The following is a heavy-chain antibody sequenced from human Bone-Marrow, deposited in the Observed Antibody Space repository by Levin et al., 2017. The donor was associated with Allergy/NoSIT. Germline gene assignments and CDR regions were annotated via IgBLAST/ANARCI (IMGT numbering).Heavy chain of an antibody. CDR2: IFYTGTT. V-gene: IGHV4-39*02. J-gene: IGHJ5*02. D-gene: IGHD3-10*01. Sequence: GSLRLSCTVSGGSMKTSSSYWSWIRQPPGKGLEWIGSIFYTGTTYYNTSPESRVTIFVDTSRSQFSLKLTSVTAADTAVYYRARAGRESGSFYTWFDPWGQGTLVTVSS. CDR1: GGSMKTSSSY. CDR3: ARAGRESGSFYTWFDP.